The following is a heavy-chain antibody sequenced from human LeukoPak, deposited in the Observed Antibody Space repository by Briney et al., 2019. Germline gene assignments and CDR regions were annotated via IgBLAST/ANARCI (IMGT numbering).Heavy chain of an antibody. J-gene: IGHJ3*02. Sequence: SVKVSCKASGGTFSSYAISWVRQAPGQGLEWMGGIIPIFGTANYAQKFQGRVTITADESTSTAYMELSSLRSEDTAVYYCASVDPNSDAFDIWGQGTMVTVSS. CDR2: IIPIFGTA. V-gene: IGHV1-69*13. CDR1: GGTFSSYA. D-gene: IGHD5-12*01. CDR3: ASVDPNSDAFDI.